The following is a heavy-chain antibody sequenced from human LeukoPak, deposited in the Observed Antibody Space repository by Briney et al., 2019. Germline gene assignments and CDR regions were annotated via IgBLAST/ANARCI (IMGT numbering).Heavy chain of an antibody. V-gene: IGHV3-23*01. Sequence: SGGSLRLSCAASGFTFTIYAMSWVRQAPGKGLEWVSGLSGTGDSTYYADSVRGSSSISRDNSKSTLCLQMNSLRAEDTALYYCAKDLRWEPRGYFDDCGQATLVSVSS. D-gene: IGHD1-26*01. J-gene: IGHJ4*02. CDR1: GFTFTIYA. CDR2: LSGTGDST. CDR3: AKDLRWEPRGYFDD.